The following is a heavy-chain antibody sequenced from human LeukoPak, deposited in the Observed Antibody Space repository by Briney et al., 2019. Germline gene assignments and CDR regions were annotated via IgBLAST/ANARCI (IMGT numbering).Heavy chain of an antibody. CDR1: GASINSHY. CDR3: ASRPAGSTWYGVFDY. CDR2: VFNGGSP. D-gene: IGHD6-13*01. J-gene: IGHJ4*02. Sequence: SETLSLTCSVSGASINSHYWGWIRQSPAKGLERIGYVFNGGSPNYNPSLKSRVTMSLDTSRGQFSLRLSSVTAADTAIYYCASRPAGSTWYGVFDYWSQGRLVAVSS. V-gene: IGHV4-59*11.